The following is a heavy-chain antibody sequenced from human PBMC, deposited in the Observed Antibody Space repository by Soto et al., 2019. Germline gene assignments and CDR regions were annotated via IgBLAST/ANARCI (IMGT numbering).Heavy chain of an antibody. CDR1: GFTFSSYG. V-gene: IGHV3-33*01. J-gene: IGHJ4*02. Sequence: QVQLVESGGGVVQPGRSLRLSCAASGFTFSSYGMHWVRQAPGKGLEWVAVIWYDGSNKYYADSVKGRFTISRDNSKNTLYLQMNSLRAEDTAVYYCARDMEIGDSSSLVPGYWGQGTLVTVSS. CDR2: IWYDGSNK. CDR3: ARDMEIGDSSSLVPGY. D-gene: IGHD6-13*01.